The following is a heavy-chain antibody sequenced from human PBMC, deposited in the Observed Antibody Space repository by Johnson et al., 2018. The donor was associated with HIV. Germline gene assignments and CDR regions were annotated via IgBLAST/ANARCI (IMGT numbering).Heavy chain of an antibody. Sequence: MQLVESGGGLVKPGGSLRLSCAASGFTFSNAWMSWVRQAPGKGLEWVSIISSSGRTIYYVDSVKGRFTISRDNAKNSLYLQMNSLRAEDTAVYYCVREEGNDILTRGDAFDIWGQGTLVTVSS. CDR1: GFTFSNAW. V-gene: IGHV3-11*04. D-gene: IGHD3-9*01. CDR3: VREEGNDILTRGDAFDI. J-gene: IGHJ3*02. CDR2: ISSSGRTI.